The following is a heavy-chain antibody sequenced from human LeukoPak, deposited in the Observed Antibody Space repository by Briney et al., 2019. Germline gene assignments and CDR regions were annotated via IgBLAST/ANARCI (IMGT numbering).Heavy chain of an antibody. V-gene: IGHV1-69*02. CDR3: ARGPTLGLDI. J-gene: IGHJ3*02. CDR2: IIPILGIA. CDR1: GGTFSSYT. Sequence: SVKVSCKASGGTFSSYTISWVRQAPGQGLEWMGRIIPILGIANYAQKFQGRVTITADKSTSTAYMELSSLRSEDTGMYYCARGPTLGLDIWGQGTMVTVSS.